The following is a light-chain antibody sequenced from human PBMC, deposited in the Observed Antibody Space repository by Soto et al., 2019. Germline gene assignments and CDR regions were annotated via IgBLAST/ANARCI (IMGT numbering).Light chain of an antibody. Sequence: DIQMTQSPSSLSASVGDRGTITCRPSQSISTFLNWYQQKPGTAPKLLMHATSILQSGVPSRFSGSGSGTEFTLTISSLQPEDFATYYCQQSYSSTWTFGQGTKVEIK. CDR3: QQSYSSTWT. J-gene: IGKJ1*01. CDR2: ATS. V-gene: IGKV1-39*01. CDR1: QSISTF.